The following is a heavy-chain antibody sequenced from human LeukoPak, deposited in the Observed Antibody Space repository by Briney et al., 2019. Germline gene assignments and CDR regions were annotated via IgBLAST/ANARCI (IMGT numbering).Heavy chain of an antibody. V-gene: IGHV3-33*01. J-gene: IGHJ2*01. CDR3: ARGRVTWDWYFDL. CDR2: IWYDGSNK. Sequence: PGRSLRLSCAASGFTFSSYGMHWVRQAPGKGLEWVAVIWYDGSNKYYADSVKGRFTISRDNSKNTLYLQMNSLRAEDTAVYYCARGRVTWDWYFDLWGRGTLVTVSS. D-gene: IGHD4-4*01. CDR1: GFTFSSYG.